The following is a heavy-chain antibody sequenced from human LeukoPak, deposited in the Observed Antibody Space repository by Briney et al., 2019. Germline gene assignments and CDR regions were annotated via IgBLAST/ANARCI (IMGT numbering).Heavy chain of an antibody. J-gene: IGHJ4*02. Sequence: SETLSLTCTVAGFSISTYYWGWFRQPAGKGLEWIGRIHSRGNTNYNPSLQSRVSLSIDTSQNQFSLRLTSLTAADTAVYFCAKDVGKAYWGQGLLAIVSS. CDR1: GFSISTYY. CDR3: AKDVGKAY. D-gene: IGHD4-23*01. CDR2: IHSRGNT. V-gene: IGHV4-4*07.